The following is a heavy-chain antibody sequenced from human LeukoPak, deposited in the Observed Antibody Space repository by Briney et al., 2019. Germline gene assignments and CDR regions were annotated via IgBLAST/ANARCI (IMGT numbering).Heavy chain of an antibody. J-gene: IGHJ6*02. CDR3: ARDPKRTIFGVVIGAKHYGMDV. V-gene: IGHV4-34*01. D-gene: IGHD3-3*01. Sequence: SETLSLTCAVYGGSFSGYYWSWIRQPPGKGLEWIGEINHSGSTNYNPSLKSRVTISVDTSKNQFSLKLSSVTAADTAVYYCARDPKRTIFGVVIGAKHYGMDVWGQGTTVTVSS. CDR2: INHSGST. CDR1: GGSFSGYY.